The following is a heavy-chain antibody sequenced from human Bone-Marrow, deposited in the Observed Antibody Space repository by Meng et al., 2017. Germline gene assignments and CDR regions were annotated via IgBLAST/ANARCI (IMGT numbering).Heavy chain of an antibody. CDR3: ARGSWLQLWLQDY. D-gene: IGHD5-18*01. J-gene: IGHJ4*02. V-gene: IGHV4-34*01. Sequence: QVQPQQWGDRPFKTSETLSLTCAVYGGSFSGYDWSWIRQPPGKELEWIGEINHSGSTNYNPSLKSRDTISVDTSKNQFSLKLSSVTAADTAVYYCARGSWLQLWLQDYWGQGALVTVSS. CDR1: GGSFSGYD. CDR2: INHSGST.